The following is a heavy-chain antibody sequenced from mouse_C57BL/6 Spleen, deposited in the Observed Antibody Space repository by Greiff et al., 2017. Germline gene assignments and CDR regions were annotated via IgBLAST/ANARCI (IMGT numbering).Heavy chain of an antibody. J-gene: IGHJ1*03. CDR1: GYSITSGYY. D-gene: IGHD2-4*01. CDR2: ISYDGSN. Sequence: EVKLQESGPGLVKPSQSLSLTCSVTGYSITSGYYWNWIRQFPGNKLEWMGYISYDGSNNYNPSLKNRISITRDTSKNQFFLKLNSVTTEDTATYYCARDQDYDYDSFDVWGTGTTVTVSS. V-gene: IGHV3-6*01. CDR3: ARDQDYDYDSFDV.